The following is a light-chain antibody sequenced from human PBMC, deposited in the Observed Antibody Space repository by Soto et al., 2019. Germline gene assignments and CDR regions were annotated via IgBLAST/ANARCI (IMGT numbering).Light chain of an antibody. J-gene: IGKJ1*01. CDR3: QQYNNWPRT. CDR2: GAS. V-gene: IGKV3-15*01. Sequence: EIVMTQSPATLSVSPGERATLSCRASQSISSNLAWYQQKPGQAPRLLIYGASTTATGMPTRFSGSGSGTEFTLTISSLQSEDSAVYYCQQYNNWPRTFGQGTKVEMK. CDR1: QSISSN.